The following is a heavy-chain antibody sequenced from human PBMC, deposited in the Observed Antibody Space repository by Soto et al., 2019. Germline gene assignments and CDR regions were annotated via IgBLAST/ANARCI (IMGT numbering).Heavy chain of an antibody. D-gene: IGHD4-4*01. CDR2: IYYSGST. J-gene: IGHJ4*02. Sequence: SETLSLTCTVSGGSISSSSYYWGWIRQPPGKGLEWIGSIYYSGSTYYNPSLKSRVTISVDTSKNQFSLKLSSVTAADTAVYYCARLQGNLDYWGQGTLVTVSS. V-gene: IGHV4-39*01. CDR3: ARLQGNLDY. CDR1: GGSISSSSYY.